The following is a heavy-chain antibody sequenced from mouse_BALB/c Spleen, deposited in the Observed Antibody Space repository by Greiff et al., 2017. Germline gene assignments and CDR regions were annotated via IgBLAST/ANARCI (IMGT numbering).Heavy chain of an antibody. J-gene: IGHJ3*01. D-gene: IGHD1-1*01. V-gene: IGHV2-4-1*01. CDR1: GFSLTSYG. CDR2: IWSGGST. Sequence: VQLQQSGPGLVQPSQSLSITCTVSGFSLTSYGVHWVRQSPGKGLEWLGVIWSGGSTDYNAAFIPRLSISKDNSKSQVFFKMNSLQADDTAIYYCASPLITTVVDAWFAYWGQGTLVTVSA. CDR3: ASPLITTVVDAWFAY.